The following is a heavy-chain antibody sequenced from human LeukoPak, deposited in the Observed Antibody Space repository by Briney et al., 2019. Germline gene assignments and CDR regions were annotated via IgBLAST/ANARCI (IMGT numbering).Heavy chain of an antibody. CDR1: GFIISGDS. D-gene: IGHD3-22*01. CDR2: ISRDSGIK. Sequence: GGSLRLSCAASGFIISGDSMNWVRQAPGKGLEWIAYISRDSGIKYYADSVRGRFTISRDNSKNTLYLQMNSLRAEDTAVYYCAKDRGVYDSSGGLIAYWGQGTLVTVSS. CDR3: AKDRGVYDSSGGLIAY. V-gene: IGHV3-48*01. J-gene: IGHJ4*02.